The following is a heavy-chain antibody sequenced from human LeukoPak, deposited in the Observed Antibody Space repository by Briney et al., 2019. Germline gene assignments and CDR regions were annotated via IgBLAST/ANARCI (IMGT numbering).Heavy chain of an antibody. CDR2: IRYDGSSQ. J-gene: IGHJ4*02. Sequence: PGGSLRLSCATSGFTFSHYGMHWVRQAPGKGLEWVAFIRYDGSSQNYADSVKGRFTISRDNSKNTLFLQMNSLRAEDTAVYYCAREGYDFWSGSGYYFDYWGQGTLVTVSS. CDR1: GFTFSHYG. CDR3: AREGYDFWSGSGYYFDY. D-gene: IGHD3-3*01. V-gene: IGHV3-30*02.